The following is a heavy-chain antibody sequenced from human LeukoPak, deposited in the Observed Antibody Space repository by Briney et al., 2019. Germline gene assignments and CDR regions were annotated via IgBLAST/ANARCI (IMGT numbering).Heavy chain of an antibody. CDR2: ISYDGSNK. Sequence: GGSLRLSCAASGFTFSSYAMHRVRQAPGKGLEWVAVISYDGSNKYYADSVKGRFTISRDNSKNTLYLQMNSLRAEDTAVYYCARGLQNYYYYYMDVWGKGTTVTVSS. CDR1: GFTFSSYA. J-gene: IGHJ6*03. D-gene: IGHD4-11*01. CDR3: ARGLQNYYYYYMDV. V-gene: IGHV3-30-3*01.